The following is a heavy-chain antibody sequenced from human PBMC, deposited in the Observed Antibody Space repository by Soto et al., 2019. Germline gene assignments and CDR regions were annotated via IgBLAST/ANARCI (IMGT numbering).Heavy chain of an antibody. V-gene: IGHV3-74*01. CDR1: GFTFSSYW. CDR2: VSSDGSST. CDR3: ARGLPNFSSLDS. J-gene: IGHJ4*02. D-gene: IGHD5-12*01. Sequence: EVQLVESGGGLVQPGESLRLSCAASGFTFSSYWMHWIRQAPGKGLVWVARVSSDGSSTVYANSVTGRLTISRDNAKNTLYLQMNSLGDEDTAVYYCARGLPNFSSLDSWGQGTLVTVSS.